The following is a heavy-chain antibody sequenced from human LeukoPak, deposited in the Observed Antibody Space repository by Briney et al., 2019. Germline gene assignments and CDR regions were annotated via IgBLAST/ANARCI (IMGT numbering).Heavy chain of an antibody. V-gene: IGHV1-18*01. CDR3: ARDRVTYDYVWGSYRFGYFDY. CDR1: GYTFTSYG. Sequence: ASVKVSCKASGYTFTSYGISWVRQAPGQGLEWMGWISAYNGNTNYAQKLQGRVTMTTDTSTSTAYMELRSLGSDDTAVYYCARDRVTYDYVWGSYRFGYFDYWGQGTLVTVSS. J-gene: IGHJ4*02. CDR2: ISAYNGNT. D-gene: IGHD3-16*02.